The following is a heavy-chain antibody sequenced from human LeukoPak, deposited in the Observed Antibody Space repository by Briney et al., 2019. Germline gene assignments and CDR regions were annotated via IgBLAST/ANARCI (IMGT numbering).Heavy chain of an antibody. CDR2: IYHSGST. CDR3: ARDGGYCTNGVCYYYYYYMDV. V-gene: IGHV4-38-2*02. CDR1: GYSISSGYY. Sequence: PSETLSLTCTVSGYSISSGYYWGWIRQPPGKGLEWIGSIYHSGSTYYNPSLKSRVTISVDTSKNQFSLKLSSVTAADTAVYYCARDGGYCTNGVCYYYYYYMDVWGKGTTVTVSS. D-gene: IGHD2-8*01. J-gene: IGHJ6*03.